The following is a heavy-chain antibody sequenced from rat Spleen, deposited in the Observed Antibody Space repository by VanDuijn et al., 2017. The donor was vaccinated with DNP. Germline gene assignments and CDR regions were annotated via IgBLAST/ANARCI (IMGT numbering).Heavy chain of an antibody. CDR2: INTDGGST. D-gene: IGHD1-4*01. V-gene: IGHV5S13*01. J-gene: IGHJ4*01. Sequence: EVQLVESGGGLVQPGRSLKLSCAASGFTFSNYAMAWVRQAPTKGLEWVASINTDGGSTYYPGSVKGRFTISRDNAEDTVYLQMNSLRSEDTATYYCAKEHHGYNYHYYYAMDAWGQGTSVTVSS. CDR3: AKEHHGYNYHYYYAMDA. CDR1: GFTFSNYA.